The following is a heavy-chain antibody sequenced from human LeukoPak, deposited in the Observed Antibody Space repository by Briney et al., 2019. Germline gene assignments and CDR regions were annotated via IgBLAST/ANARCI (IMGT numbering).Heavy chain of an antibody. CDR1: GGTFSSYA. Sequence: SAKVSCKASGGTFSSYAITWVRQAPGQGLEWMGRIIPIFGTANYAQKFQGRVTITTDESTSTAYMELSTLRSDDTAVYYCARERPPGDSSNWFLEGYFDIWGQGTLVTVSS. CDR2: IIPIFGTA. CDR3: ARERPPGDSSNWFLEGYFDI. V-gene: IGHV1-69*05. D-gene: IGHD6-13*01. J-gene: IGHJ4*02.